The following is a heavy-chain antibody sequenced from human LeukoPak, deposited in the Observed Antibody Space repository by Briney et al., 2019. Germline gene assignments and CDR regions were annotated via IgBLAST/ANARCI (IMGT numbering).Heavy chain of an antibody. CDR3: AKGGGASVSSYCTSITCRRFDP. Sequence: GGSLRLSCAASGFTFSNAWMSWVRQAPGKGLEWVGRIKSKTDGGTTDYAAPVKGRFTISRDDSKNTLYLQMNSLRAEDTAIYYCAKGGGASVSSYCTSITCRRFDPWGQGTLVTVSS. CDR2: IKSKTDGGTT. CDR1: GFTFSNAW. J-gene: IGHJ5*02. V-gene: IGHV3-15*01. D-gene: IGHD2-2*01.